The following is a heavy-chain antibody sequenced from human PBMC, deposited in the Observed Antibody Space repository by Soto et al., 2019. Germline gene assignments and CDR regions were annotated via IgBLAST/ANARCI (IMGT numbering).Heavy chain of an antibody. D-gene: IGHD5-18*01. V-gene: IGHV1-24*01. CDR1: GYTLTELS. CDR2: FDPEDGEK. CDR3: ATITGRGYSYGYYSGSFSYFDY. Sequence: GASVKVSCKVSGYTLTELSMHWVRQAPGKGLEWKGGFDPEDGEKIYAQNFQGRVTMTEDTSTDTAYLELSSLRSEDTAVFYCATITGRGYSYGYYSGSFSYFDYWGQGTLVTVSS. J-gene: IGHJ4*02.